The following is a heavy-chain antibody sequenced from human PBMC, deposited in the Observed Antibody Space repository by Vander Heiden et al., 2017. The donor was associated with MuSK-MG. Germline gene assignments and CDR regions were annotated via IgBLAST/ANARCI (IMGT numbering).Heavy chain of an antibody. CDR2: ISYDGSNN. V-gene: IGHV3-30-3*01. Sequence: QVQLVESGGGVVQPGRSRRLSCAASGFTCSSYAMHWVRQARGKGLEWVAVISYDGSNNYFSDAVKDRFTISRDNSKNTRYLKMKSLSAEDTAVYDCAGWMFGDFLPGYWGQGTLGTVAS. CDR1: GFTCSSYA. CDR3: AGWMFGDFLPGY. D-gene: IGHD3-10*02. J-gene: IGHJ4*02.